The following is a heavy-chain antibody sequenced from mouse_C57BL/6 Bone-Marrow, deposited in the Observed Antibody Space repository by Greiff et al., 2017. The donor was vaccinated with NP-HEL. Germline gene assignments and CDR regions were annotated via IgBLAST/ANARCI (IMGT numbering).Heavy chain of an antibody. Sequence: EVMLVESGGGLVKPGGSLKLSCAASGFTFSSYAMSWVRQTPEKRLEWVATISDGGSYTYYPDNVKGRFTISRDNAKNNLYMQMSHLKSEDTAMYYCARDDYGSRVDYWGQGTSVTVSS. CDR2: ISDGGSYT. CDR1: GFTFSSYA. CDR3: ARDDYGSRVDY. V-gene: IGHV5-4*01. D-gene: IGHD1-1*01. J-gene: IGHJ4*01.